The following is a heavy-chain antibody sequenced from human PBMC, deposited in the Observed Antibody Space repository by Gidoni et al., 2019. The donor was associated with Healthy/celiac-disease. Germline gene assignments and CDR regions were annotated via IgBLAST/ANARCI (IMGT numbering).Heavy chain of an antibody. CDR2: LYSGGST. J-gene: IGHJ6*02. CDR1: GFTVRRNY. Sequence: EVQLVESGGGLIQPGGSLRLSCAASGFTVRRNYMSWVRQAPGKGLEWVSVLYSGGSTYYADSVKGRFTISRDNSKNTLYLQMNSLRAEDTAVYYCARERVATIDYYYGMDVWGQGTTVTVSS. CDR3: ARERVATIDYYYGMDV. D-gene: IGHD5-12*01. V-gene: IGHV3-53*01.